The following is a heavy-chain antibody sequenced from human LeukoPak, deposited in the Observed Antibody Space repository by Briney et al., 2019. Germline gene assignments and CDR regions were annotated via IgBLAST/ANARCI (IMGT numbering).Heavy chain of an antibody. V-gene: IGHV3-21*04. Sequence: GGSLRLSCAASGFAFSTFAMIWVRQPPGKGLEWVSSIFPSGGEIHYADSVKGRFTISRDNAKNSLYLQMNSLRAEDTAVYYCARTGVSGYIDYWGQGTLVTVSS. CDR1: GFAFSTFA. CDR2: IFPSGGEI. J-gene: IGHJ4*02. CDR3: ARTGVSGYIDY. D-gene: IGHD3-3*01.